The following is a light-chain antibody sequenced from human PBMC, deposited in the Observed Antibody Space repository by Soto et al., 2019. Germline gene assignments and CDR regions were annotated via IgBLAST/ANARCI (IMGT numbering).Light chain of an antibody. J-gene: IGKJ1*01. CDR2: GAS. CDR3: PQYGSSPWT. Sequence: EIVLTQSPGTLSLSPGERATLSCRASQSVSSSYLAWYQQKPGQAPRPLIYGASSRAIGIPDRFSGSGSGTDFTLNISRLEPEDFAVYYCPQYGSSPWTFGQGTKVEIK. V-gene: IGKV3-20*01. CDR1: QSVSSSY.